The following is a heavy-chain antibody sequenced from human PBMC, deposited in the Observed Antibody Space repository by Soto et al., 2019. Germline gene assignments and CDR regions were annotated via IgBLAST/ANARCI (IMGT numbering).Heavy chain of an antibody. J-gene: IGHJ4*02. D-gene: IGHD6-19*01. CDR3: ARYSSGWYYFDY. CDR1: GFTFSSYS. Sequence: EVQLVESGGGLVQPGGSLRLSCAASGFTFSSYSMNWLRQAPGKGLEWVSSISSSSSYIYYADSVKGRFTISRDNTQNSLYLQMNSLRAEVKAVYYCARYSSGWYYFDYWGQGTLVTDST. V-gene: IGHV3-21*01. CDR2: ISSSSSYI.